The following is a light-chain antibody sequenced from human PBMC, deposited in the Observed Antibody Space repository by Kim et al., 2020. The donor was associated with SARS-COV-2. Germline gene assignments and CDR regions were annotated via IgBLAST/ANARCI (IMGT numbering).Light chain of an antibody. V-gene: IGLV3-21*04. J-gene: IGLJ3*02. CDR2: YDN. CDR3: QVWDSTSGV. CDR1: NIGIKS. Sequence: SYELTQPPSVSVAPGKTARITCGGNNIGIKSVHWYQQKPGQAPVLVIYYDNDRPSGIPERFSGSNSGHTATLTISRVEAGDEADYYCQVWDSTSGVFGGGTKLTVL.